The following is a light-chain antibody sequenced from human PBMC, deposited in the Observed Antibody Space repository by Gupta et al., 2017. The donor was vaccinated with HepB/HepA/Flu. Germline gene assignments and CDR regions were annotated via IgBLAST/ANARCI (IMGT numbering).Light chain of an antibody. CDR1: SSNIGVYNY. Sequence: QSALPQPGSVSVSPRQPVTISCTGASSNIGVYNYISWYQPHPGKPPNLMIYEVSKRPSGVPDRFSGSKSGTTASLTITGLQAEDEADYYCCSYAGSYTSVVFGGGTKLTVL. CDR3: CSYAGSYTSVV. J-gene: IGLJ2*01. CDR2: EVS. V-gene: IGLV2-11*01.